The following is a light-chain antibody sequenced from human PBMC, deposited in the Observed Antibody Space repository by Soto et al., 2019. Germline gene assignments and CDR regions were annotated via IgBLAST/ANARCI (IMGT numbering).Light chain of an antibody. J-gene: IGKJ1*01. Sequence: DIPMTPSPSTLSASVGDRGTIPCRASQSISSWLAWYQQKPGKAPKLLIYKASTLQSGVPSRFSGSGSGTEFTLAISSLQPDDSATYYCQQYNDNWTFGQGTKVDIK. CDR2: KAS. V-gene: IGKV1-5*03. CDR1: QSISSW. CDR3: QQYNDNWT.